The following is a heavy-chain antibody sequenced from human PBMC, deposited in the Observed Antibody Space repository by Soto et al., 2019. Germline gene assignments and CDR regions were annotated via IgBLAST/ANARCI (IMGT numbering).Heavy chain of an antibody. CDR1: GFSFSSSA. Sequence: PGGSLRLSCAASGFSFSSSAMSWVRQAPGKRLEWVSTFRESGGTTHYADPVKGRFTISRDTSNNILFLQMNSLRAEDTAIYYCTKDVLVW. J-gene: IGHJ3*01. CDR2: FRESGGTT. CDR3: TKDVLV. V-gene: IGHV3-23*01.